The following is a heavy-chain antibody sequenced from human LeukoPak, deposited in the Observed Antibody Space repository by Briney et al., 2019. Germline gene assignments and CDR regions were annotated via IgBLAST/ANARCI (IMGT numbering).Heavy chain of an antibody. Sequence: PGGSLRLSCAASGFTFSSYWMHWVRQAPGKGLVWVPRINSDGSSTSYADSVKGRFTISRDNAKNTLYLQMNSLRAEDTAVYYCAADRYFGYYYYYMDVWGKGTTVTVSS. V-gene: IGHV3-74*01. CDR1: GFTFSSYW. CDR2: INSDGSST. D-gene: IGHD2-21*02. CDR3: AADRYFGYYYYYMDV. J-gene: IGHJ6*03.